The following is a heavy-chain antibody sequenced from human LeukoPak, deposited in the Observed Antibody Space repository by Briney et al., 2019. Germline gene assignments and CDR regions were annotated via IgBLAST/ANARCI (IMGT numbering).Heavy chain of an antibody. Sequence: GGSLRLSCAASGFTFSSYGMHWVRQAPGKGLEWVAVISCDGSNKYYADSVKGRFTISRDNSKNTLYLQMNSLRAEDTAVYYCAKDPSLWSGYYDSSGYISDGYFDYWGQGTLVTVSS. J-gene: IGHJ4*02. D-gene: IGHD3-22*01. CDR2: ISCDGSNK. CDR1: GFTFSSYG. CDR3: AKDPSLWSGYYDSSGYISDGYFDY. V-gene: IGHV3-30*18.